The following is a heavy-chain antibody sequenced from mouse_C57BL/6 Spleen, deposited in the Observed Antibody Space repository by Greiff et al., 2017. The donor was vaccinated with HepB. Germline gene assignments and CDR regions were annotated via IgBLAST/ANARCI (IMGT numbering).Heavy chain of an antibody. D-gene: IGHD2-4*01. CDR2: IYYSGTI. CDR1: GISITTGNYR. V-gene: IGHV3-5*01. CDR3: ARDNEYDPGAMDY. Sequence: DVQLQESGPGLVKPSQTVFLTCTVTGISITTGNYRWSWIRQFPGNKLEWIGYIYYSGTITYNPSLTSRTTITRDTPKNQFFLEMNSLTAEDTATYYCARDNEYDPGAMDYWGQGTSVTVSS. J-gene: IGHJ4*01.